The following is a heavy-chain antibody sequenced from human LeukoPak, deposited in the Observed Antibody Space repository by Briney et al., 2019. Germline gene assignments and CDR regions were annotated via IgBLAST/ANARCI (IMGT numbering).Heavy chain of an antibody. CDR3: AKSGGRYDILTGYYYYYYGMDV. CDR1: GSTFSSYG. V-gene: IGHV3-30*18. Sequence: PGRSLRLSCAASGSTFSSYGMHWVRQAPGKGLEWVAVISYDGSNKYYADSVKGRFTISRDNSKNTLYLQMNSLRAEDTAVYYCAKSGGRYDILTGYYYYYYGMDVWGQGTTVTVSS. D-gene: IGHD3-9*01. CDR2: ISYDGSNK. J-gene: IGHJ6*02.